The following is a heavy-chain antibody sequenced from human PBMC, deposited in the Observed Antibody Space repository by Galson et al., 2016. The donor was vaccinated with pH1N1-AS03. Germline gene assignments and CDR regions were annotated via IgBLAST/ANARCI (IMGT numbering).Heavy chain of an antibody. CDR1: GYTFTNYG. V-gene: IGHV1-18*01. CDR3: ARDAAYYYGMEV. CDR2: ISSFNGST. J-gene: IGHJ6*02. Sequence: SVKVSCKASGYTFTNYGVSWVRQAPGQGLEWMGGISSFNGSTTYAQKLQDRVTMTRDTSTSTAYMELRSLRSDDTAVYFCARDAAYYYGMEVWGQGTTVIVS. D-gene: IGHD6-25*01.